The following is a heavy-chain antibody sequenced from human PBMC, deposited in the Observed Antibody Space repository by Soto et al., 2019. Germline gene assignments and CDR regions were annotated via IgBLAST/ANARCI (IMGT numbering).Heavy chain of an antibody. Sequence: GGSLRLSCAASGFTFSSYGMHWVRQAPGKGLEWVAVISYDGSNKYYADSVKGRFTISRDNSKNTLYLQMNSLRAEDTAVYYCAKDSERYYDFWSGYYTGRYYGMDVWGHGTTVTVSS. J-gene: IGHJ6*02. V-gene: IGHV3-30*18. CDR2: ISYDGSNK. CDR3: AKDSERYYDFWSGYYTGRYYGMDV. CDR1: GFTFSSYG. D-gene: IGHD3-3*01.